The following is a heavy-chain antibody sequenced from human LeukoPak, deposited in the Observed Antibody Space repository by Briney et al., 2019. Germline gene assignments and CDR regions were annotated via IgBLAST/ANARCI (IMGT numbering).Heavy chain of an antibody. CDR3: ARGQWFGELLFQPPRWFDP. Sequence: PGRSLRLSCAASGSTFSSYAMHWVRQAPGKGLEWVAVISYDGSNKYYADSVKGRFTISRDNSRNTLYLQMNSLRAEDTAVYYCARGQWFGELLFQPPRWFDPWGQGTLVTVSS. CDR2: ISYDGSNK. J-gene: IGHJ5*02. CDR1: GSTFSSYA. V-gene: IGHV3-30-3*01. D-gene: IGHD3-10*01.